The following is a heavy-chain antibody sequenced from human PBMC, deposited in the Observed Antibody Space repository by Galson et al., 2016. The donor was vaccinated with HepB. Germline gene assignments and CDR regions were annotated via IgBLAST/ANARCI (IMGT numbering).Heavy chain of an antibody. J-gene: IGHJ4*02. CDR1: GFTFSSYA. Sequence: SLRLSCAASGFTFSSYAMSWVRQAPGKGLEWVSLITGSACSTYYADSVKGRFTISRDNSRNSLFVQMTSLRAEDTAVYYCAKTETPGAPGRIGHIDFWGQGTVVTVSP. D-gene: IGHD1-26*01. CDR3: AKTETPGAPGRIGHIDF. V-gene: IGHV3-23*01. CDR2: ITGSACST.